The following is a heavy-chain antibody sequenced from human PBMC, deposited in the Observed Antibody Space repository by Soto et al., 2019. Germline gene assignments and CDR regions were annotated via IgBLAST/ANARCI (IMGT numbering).Heavy chain of an antibody. CDR1: GYTFSGSA. CDR3: TSRYCSSASCHT. CDR2: IRGKANSYET. D-gene: IGHD2-2*01. J-gene: IGHJ5*02. Sequence: EVQLVESGGGLVQPGGSLKLSCVASGYTFSGSAFHWVRQASGKGLEWVGRIRGKANSYETAYAESVKGRFTISRDDSKNMAFLQMNSLKTEDTAVYYCTSRYCSSASCHTWGQGTRVTVSS. V-gene: IGHV3-73*01.